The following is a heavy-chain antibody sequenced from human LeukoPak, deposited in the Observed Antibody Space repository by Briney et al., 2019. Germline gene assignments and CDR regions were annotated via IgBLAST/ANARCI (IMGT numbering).Heavy chain of an antibody. D-gene: IGHD4-23*01. Sequence: PWESLKISCKSSGYRLTSYWNDRVRQMPGKGPEWMRIIYPDDSDTRYRPSFQGPVTLSPDQSHSTAYLPWSSLETSDTAMYYCVRLGSTVVTRRYMDVWGKGTTVTVSS. CDR3: VRLGSTVVTRRYMDV. V-gene: IGHV5-51*01. CDR2: IYPDDSDT. CDR1: GYRLTSYW. J-gene: IGHJ6*03.